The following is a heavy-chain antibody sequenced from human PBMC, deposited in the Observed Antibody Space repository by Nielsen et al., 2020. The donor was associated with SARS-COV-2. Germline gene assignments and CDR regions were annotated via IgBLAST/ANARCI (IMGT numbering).Heavy chain of an antibody. CDR3: ARIKALGSYYPDAFDI. V-gene: IGHV2-70*13. CDR1: GFSLSTSGMC. J-gene: IGHJ3*02. D-gene: IGHD1-26*01. CDR2: IDWDDDK. Sequence: SGPTLVKPTQTLTLTCTFSGFSLSTSGMCVTWIRQPPGKALEWLALIDWDDDKYYSTSLKTRLTISKDTSKDQVVLTMTNMDPVDTATYYCARIKALGSYYPDAFDIWGQGTMVTVSS.